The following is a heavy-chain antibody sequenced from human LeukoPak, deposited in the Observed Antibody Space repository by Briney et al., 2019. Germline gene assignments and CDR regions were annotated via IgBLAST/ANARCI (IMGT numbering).Heavy chain of an antibody. J-gene: IGHJ4*02. D-gene: IGHD4-23*01. CDR2: IYYSGST. CDR1: GGSISSSF. Sequence: PSETLSLTCTVSGGSISSSFCSWIRQPPGEGLEWIGNIYYSGSTNYNPSLKSRVTISVDTSKNQFSLKLSSVTAADTAVYYCARASGYGGNSIDYWGQGTLVTVSS. CDR3: ARASGYGGNSIDY. V-gene: IGHV4-59*01.